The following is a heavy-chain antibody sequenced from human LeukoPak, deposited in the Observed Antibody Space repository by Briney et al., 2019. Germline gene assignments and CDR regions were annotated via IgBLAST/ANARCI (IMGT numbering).Heavy chain of an antibody. J-gene: IGHJ6*02. CDR2: IYYGGSST. D-gene: IGHD3-10*01. CDR3: ARTSRHYYGSGSNLTPWPAGMDV. CDR1: GGSMSGFF. Sequence: PSETLSLTCTVSGGSMSGFFWTWIRQPPGKELEWIGSIYYGGSSTKYNPSLKSRVTISVDTSKSQFSLKLNSATAADTAVYYCARTSRHYYGSGSNLTPWPAGMDVWGQGTTVTVSS. V-gene: IGHV4-59*01.